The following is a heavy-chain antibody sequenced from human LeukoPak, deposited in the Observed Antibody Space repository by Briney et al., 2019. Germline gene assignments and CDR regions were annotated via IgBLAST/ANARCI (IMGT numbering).Heavy chain of an antibody. CDR1: GGSISSYY. D-gene: IGHD3-16*01. CDR2: INHSGST. V-gene: IGHV4-34*01. J-gene: IGHJ5*02. CDR3: ARPNYDYVWGSYSQRNWFDP. Sequence: ASETLSLTCTVSGGSISSYYWSWIRQPPGKGLEWIGEINHSGSTNYNPSLKSRVTISADTSKNQFSLKLSSVTAADTAVYYCARPNYDYVWGSYSQRNWFDPWGQGTLVTVSS.